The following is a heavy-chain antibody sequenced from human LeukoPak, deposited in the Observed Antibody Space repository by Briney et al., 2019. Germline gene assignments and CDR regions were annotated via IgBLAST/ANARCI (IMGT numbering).Heavy chain of an antibody. V-gene: IGHV1-69*05. CDR3: ARGLATRNYFDY. CDR1: GGTFSSNA. Sequence: SVKVSCKASGGTFSSNAISWVRQAPGQGLEWMGGIIPIFGTANYAQKFQGRVTITTDESTSTAYMELSSLRSEDTAVYYCARGLATRNYFDYWGQGTLVTVSS. D-gene: IGHD5-24*01. J-gene: IGHJ4*02. CDR2: IIPIFGTA.